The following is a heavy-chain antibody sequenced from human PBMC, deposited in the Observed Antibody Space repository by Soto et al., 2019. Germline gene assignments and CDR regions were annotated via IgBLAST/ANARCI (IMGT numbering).Heavy chain of an antibody. CDR1: GFTFSSYS. CDR3: TTVGFPLLLIGY. J-gene: IGHJ4*02. D-gene: IGHD2-15*01. Sequence: PGGSLRLSCAASGFTFSSYSMNWVRQAPGKGLEWVGHIKSKTEGGTTDYAAPVKGRFTISRDDSKNTLYLQMNSLKTEDTAVYYCTTVGFPLLLIGYWGQGTLVTVSS. CDR2: IKSKTEGGTT. V-gene: IGHV3-15*07.